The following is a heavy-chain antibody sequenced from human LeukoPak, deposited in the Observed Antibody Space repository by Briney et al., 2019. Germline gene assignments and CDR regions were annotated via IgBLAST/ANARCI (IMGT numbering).Heavy chain of an antibody. CDR3: ARGTWIQLSQTYYMDV. CDR2: IFHSGTT. V-gene: IGHV4-39*07. Sequence: SETLSLTCTVSGDSIVSRTYYWGWVRQPPGQGLEWIASIFHSGTTYYNPSLKSRLTMSVDTSKNQFSLKLTSVTAADTAVYYCARGTWIQLSQTYYMDVWGKGTTVTVSS. J-gene: IGHJ6*03. D-gene: IGHD5-18*01. CDR1: GDSIVSRTYY.